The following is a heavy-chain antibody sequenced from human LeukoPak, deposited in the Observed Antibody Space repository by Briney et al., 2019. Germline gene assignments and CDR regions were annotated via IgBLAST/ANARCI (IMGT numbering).Heavy chain of an antibody. CDR3: TRDSVGTNVPPPFNY. D-gene: IGHD1-26*01. CDR1: GFTFTSYW. Sequence: GGSLRLSCAASGFTFTSYWMHWVRQDLGKGLVWVSRTNADGNRITYADSVKGRFTISRDNAKNTLYLQMNSLRAEDTAMYYCTRDSVGTNVPPPFNYWGQGTLVTVSS. J-gene: IGHJ4*02. V-gene: IGHV3-74*01. CDR2: TNADGNRI.